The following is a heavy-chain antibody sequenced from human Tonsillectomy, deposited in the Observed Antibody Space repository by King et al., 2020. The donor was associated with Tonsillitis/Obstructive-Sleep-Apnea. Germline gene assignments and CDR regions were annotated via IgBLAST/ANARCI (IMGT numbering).Heavy chain of an antibody. V-gene: IGHV4-34*01. CDR2: INHSGST. CDR3: ARCDIVVVVAARDYYYYMDV. D-gene: IGHD2-15*01. J-gene: IGHJ6*03. Sequence: VQLPQWGAGLLKPSETLSLTCAVYGGSFSGSYWSWIRQPPGKGLEWIGEINHSGSTNYNPSLKSRVTISVDTSKNQFSLKLSSVTAPDTAVYYCARCDIVVVVAARDYYYYMDVWGKGTTVTVSS. CDR1: GGSFSGSY.